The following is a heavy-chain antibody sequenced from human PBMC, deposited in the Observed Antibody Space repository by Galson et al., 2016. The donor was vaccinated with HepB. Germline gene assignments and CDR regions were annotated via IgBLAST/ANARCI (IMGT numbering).Heavy chain of an antibody. D-gene: IGHD2/OR15-2a*01. Sequence: SLRLSCAASGFTFSSYWMHWVLQAPGKGLVWVSRINRDGSTTNYADYVKGRFTISRDNSNNMLFLQMSSLRADDTAVYYCAKRHEYCPAVGCSVDYWGQGTLVSVSS. CDR2: INRDGSTT. J-gene: IGHJ4*02. V-gene: IGHV3-74*01. CDR1: GFTFSSYW. CDR3: AKRHEYCPAVGCSVDY.